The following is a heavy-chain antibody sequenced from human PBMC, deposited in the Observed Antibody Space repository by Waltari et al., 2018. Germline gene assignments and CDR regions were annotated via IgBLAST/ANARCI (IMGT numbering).Heavy chain of an antibody. J-gene: IGHJ2*01. V-gene: IGHV3-23*01. Sequence: QLLESGGGLVQPGKSLRLSCVASGFTFSDHAMSWVRQRPGEGLEGVPSLSASGHVSYYTASVKGRFVISRDNSKNTLFLHLNAVTVGDTAIFYCAKNATLGRARYFDLWGRGTLVTVSP. CDR3: AKNATLGRARYFDL. CDR1: GFTFSDHA. CDR2: LSASGHVS. D-gene: IGHD2-2*01.